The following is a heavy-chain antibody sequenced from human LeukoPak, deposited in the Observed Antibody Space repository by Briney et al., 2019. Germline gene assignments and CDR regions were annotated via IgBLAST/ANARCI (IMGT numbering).Heavy chain of an antibody. CDR2: IYYSGST. J-gene: IGHJ4*02. CDR3: ASTGEGGNGSEEITDY. D-gene: IGHD3-10*01. Sequence: KASETLSLTCTVSGGSISSGDYHWSWIRQPPGKGLEWIGYIYYSGSTYYNPSLKSRVTISVDTSKNQFSLKLSSVTAADTAVYYCASTGEGGNGSEEITDYWGQGTLVTVSS. CDR1: GGSISSGDYH. V-gene: IGHV4-30-4*01.